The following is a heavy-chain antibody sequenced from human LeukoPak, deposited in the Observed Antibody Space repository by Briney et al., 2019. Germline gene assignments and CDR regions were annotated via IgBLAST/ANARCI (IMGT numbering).Heavy chain of an antibody. D-gene: IGHD3-10*01. CDR3: ATPRSDLDIGAYYFDY. Sequence: SVKVSCKASGGTFSSYTISWVRPAPVQGLEWMGGIIPIFGTANYAQKFQGRVTITADESTSTAYMELSSLRSEDTAVYYCATPRSDLDIGAYYFDYWGQGTLVTVSS. J-gene: IGHJ4*02. CDR1: GGTFSSYT. CDR2: IIPIFGTA. V-gene: IGHV1-69*01.